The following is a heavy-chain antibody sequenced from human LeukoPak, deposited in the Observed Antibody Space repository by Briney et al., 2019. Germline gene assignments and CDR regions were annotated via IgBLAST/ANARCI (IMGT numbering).Heavy chain of an antibody. V-gene: IGHV4-30-4*08. CDR3: ARVIPSTPVVIAIRPDAFDI. D-gene: IGHD2-21*01. CDR1: GGSISSGDYY. Sequence: SETLSLTCTVSGGSISSGDYYWSWIRQPPGKGLEWIGYIYYSGTTYYNPSLKSRVTISVDTSKNQFSLKLSSVTAADTAVYYCARVIPSTPVVIAIRPDAFDIWGQGTMVTVSS. CDR2: IYYSGTT. J-gene: IGHJ3*02.